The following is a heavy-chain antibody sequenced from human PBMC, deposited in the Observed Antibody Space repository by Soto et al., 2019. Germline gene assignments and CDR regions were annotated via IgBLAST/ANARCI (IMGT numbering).Heavy chain of an antibody. D-gene: IGHD3-10*01. CDR1: GFTFSSYA. CDR2: ISGSGGST. CDR3: AKVKSQLWFGELTKYYFDY. V-gene: IGHV3-23*01. J-gene: IGHJ4*02. Sequence: PGGSLRLSCAASGFTFSSYAMSWVRQAPGKGLDWVSAISGSGGSTYYADSVKGRFTISRDNSKNTLYLQMNSLRAEDTAVYYCAKVKSQLWFGELTKYYFDYRGQRTLVTVSS.